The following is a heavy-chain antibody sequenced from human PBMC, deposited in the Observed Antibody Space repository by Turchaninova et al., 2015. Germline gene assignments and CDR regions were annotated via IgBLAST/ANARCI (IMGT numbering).Heavy chain of an antibody. D-gene: IGHD2-2*01. CDR2: ISSGGATI. V-gene: IGHV3-48*03. J-gene: IGHJ5*02. CDR3: ARKGRVCITTCSPGNWFDP. CDR1: GFTFSSYE. Sequence: GGVLVQPGVSLRLSCAASGFTFSSYEMNWVRQAPGKGLEWLSYISSGGATIYYADSVKGRFTISRDNARNSLYLQMNSLRAADTAVYYFARKGRVCITTCSPGNWFDPWGQGTLVTVSS.